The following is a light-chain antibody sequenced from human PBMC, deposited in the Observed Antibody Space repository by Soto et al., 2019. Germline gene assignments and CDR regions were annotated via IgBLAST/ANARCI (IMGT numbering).Light chain of an antibody. CDR1: QSVSSRY. CDR3: QQYGNSPLT. J-gene: IGKJ4*01. CDR2: GAS. Sequence: EIVLTQSPATLSLSPGERATLSCRPSQSVSSRYLAWYQQKPDQAPRLLIYGASSRATGIPDRFSGSGSGTDDTLTISRLEPEDFAVYYCQQYGNSPLTFGGGTKVEIK. V-gene: IGKV3-20*01.